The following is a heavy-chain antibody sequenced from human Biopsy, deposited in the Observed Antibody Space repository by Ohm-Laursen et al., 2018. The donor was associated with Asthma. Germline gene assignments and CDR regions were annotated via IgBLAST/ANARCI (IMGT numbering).Heavy chain of an antibody. CDR2: IYSGGTS. D-gene: IGHD3-22*01. V-gene: IGHV3-53*01. Sequence: SLRLSCAASGFAVSRDYMFWVRQAPGEGLEWVSVIYSGGTSHTADSVRGRFTISRDYSKNTLYLQMHSLRAEDMAVYYCARGDSSNWSHYYFDYWGQGTLVTVSS. J-gene: IGHJ4*02. CDR3: ARGDSSNWSHYYFDY. CDR1: GFAVSRDY.